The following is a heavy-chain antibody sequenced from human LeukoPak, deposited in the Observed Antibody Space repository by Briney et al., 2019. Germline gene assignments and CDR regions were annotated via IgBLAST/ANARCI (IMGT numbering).Heavy chain of an antibody. CDR3: ARAGRGRRYCSSTSCYGVAAVPNWFDP. V-gene: IGHV4-59*01. Sequence: SETLSLTCTVSGGSISSYYWSWIRQPPGKGLEWIGYIYYSGSTNYNPSLKSRVTISVDTSKNQFSLKLSSVTAADTAVYYCARAGRGRRYCSSTSCYGVAAVPNWFDPWGQGTLVTVSS. D-gene: IGHD2-2*01. CDR1: GGSISSYY. J-gene: IGHJ5*02. CDR2: IYYSGST.